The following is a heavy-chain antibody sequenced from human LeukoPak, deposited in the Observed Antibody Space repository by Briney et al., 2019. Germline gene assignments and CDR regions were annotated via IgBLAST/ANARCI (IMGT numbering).Heavy chain of an antibody. J-gene: IGHJ4*02. V-gene: IGHV3-23*01. Sequence: PGKSLRLSCAASGFTFSTYAMNWVRQAPGKGLEWVSAISGSGSSTYYADSVRGRFTISRDNSKNTLHLQMSSLRAEDTAVYYCARVGATARPGSTNPIDYWGQGTLVTVSS. D-gene: IGHD6-6*01. CDR3: ARVGATARPGSTNPIDY. CDR1: GFTFSTYA. CDR2: ISGSGSST.